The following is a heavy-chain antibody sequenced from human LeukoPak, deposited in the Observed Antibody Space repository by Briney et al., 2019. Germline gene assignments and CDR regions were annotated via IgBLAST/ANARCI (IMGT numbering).Heavy chain of an antibody. CDR3: ARGRGWVDH. V-gene: IGHV3-7*01. Sequence: GGSLRLSCAASGFSFTAYAMSWFRQTPGKGLEWVANIHDDGRVTNYVDSVRGRFTISRDNARNSVYLQMNSLRVEDTSLYYCARGRGWVDHWGQGTLVTVSS. D-gene: IGHD3-16*01. CDR2: IHDDGRVT. J-gene: IGHJ4*02. CDR1: GFSFTAYA.